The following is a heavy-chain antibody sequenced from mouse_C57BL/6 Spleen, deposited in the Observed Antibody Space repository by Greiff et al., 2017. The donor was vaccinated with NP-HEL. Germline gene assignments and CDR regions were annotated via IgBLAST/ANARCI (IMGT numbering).Heavy chain of an antibody. D-gene: IGHD1-1*02. CDR1: GYSFTSYY. V-gene: IGHV1-66*01. Sequence: QVQLQQSGPELVKPGASVKISCKASGYSFTSYYIHWVKQRPGQGLEWIGWIYPGSGNTKYNEKFKGKATLTADTSSSTAYMQLSSLTSENSAVYYCARWDMDFDYWGQGTTLTVSS. CDR3: ARWDMDFDY. CDR2: IYPGSGNT. J-gene: IGHJ2*01.